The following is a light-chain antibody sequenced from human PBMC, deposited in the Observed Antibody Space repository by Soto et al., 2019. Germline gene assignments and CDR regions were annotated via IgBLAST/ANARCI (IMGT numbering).Light chain of an antibody. V-gene: IGKV4-1*01. CDR2: WAS. J-gene: IGKJ2*01. CDR3: QQYYSTPGT. CDR1: QSVLYSSNNKNY. Sequence: DIVMTQSPDSLAVSLGERATINCKSSQSVLYSSNNKNYLAWYQQKPGQPHKLLIYWASTRESGVPDRFSGSGSGTDFTLTISSLQAEDVAVYYCQQYYSTPGTFGQGTKLEIK.